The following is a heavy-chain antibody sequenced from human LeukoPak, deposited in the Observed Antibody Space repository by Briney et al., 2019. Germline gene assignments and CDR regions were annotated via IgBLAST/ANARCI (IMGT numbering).Heavy chain of an antibody. V-gene: IGHV3-9*01. CDR3: VKDIPFSDDYGDYVD. J-gene: IGHJ4*02. Sequence: GRSLRLSCAASGFTFDDYAMHWVRQAPGKGLEWVSGISWNSGSIGYADSVKGRFTISRDNAKNSLYLQMNSLRAEDTALYYCVKDIPFSDDYGDYVDWGQGTLVTVSS. D-gene: IGHD4-17*01. CDR1: GFTFDDYA. CDR2: ISWNSGSI.